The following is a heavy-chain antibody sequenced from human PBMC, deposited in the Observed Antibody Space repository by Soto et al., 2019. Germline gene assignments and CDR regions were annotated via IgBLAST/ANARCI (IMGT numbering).Heavy chain of an antibody. CDR3: AKDKSQWRAGAFDI. J-gene: IGHJ3*02. CDR2: ISYDGSNK. Sequence: GGSLRLSCAASGFTFDDYAMQWVRQAPGKGLEWVAVISYDGSNKYYADSVKGRFTISRDNSKNTLYLQMNSLRAEDTAVYYCAKDKSQWRAGAFDIWGQGTMVTVSS. V-gene: IGHV3-30*18. CDR1: GFTFDDYA. D-gene: IGHD6-19*01.